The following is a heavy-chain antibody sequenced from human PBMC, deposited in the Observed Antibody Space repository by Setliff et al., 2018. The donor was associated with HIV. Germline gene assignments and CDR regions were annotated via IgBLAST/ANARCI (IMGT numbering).Heavy chain of an antibody. V-gene: IGHV4-39*01. CDR1: GVSISTSTSY. J-gene: IGHJ4*02. D-gene: IGHD6-6*01. CDR2: VDHSGQT. Sequence: SETLSLTCTVSGVSISTSTSYWGWIRQPPGKGLEWIGSVDHSGQTFYNPSLKSRLTMSVDTSKNDFSLILTSVTAADKAVYYCARHFAERLVDTEVGCFDYWGQGTLVTVSS. CDR3: ARHFAERLVDTEVGCFDY.